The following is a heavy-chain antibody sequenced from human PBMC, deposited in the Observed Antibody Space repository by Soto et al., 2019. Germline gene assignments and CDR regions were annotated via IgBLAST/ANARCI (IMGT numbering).Heavy chain of an antibody. CDR2: IYYDGST. CDR3: AKVVVAATRHTDFDS. V-gene: IGHV4-39*02. J-gene: IGHJ4*02. Sequence: TVSGGSISSGGYYWAWIRQPPGKGLAWIASIYYDGSTYYNPSLKSRVSISVDTSKNHFSLKLSSATAADTAVYYCAKVVVAATRHTDFDSWGQGTLVTVSS. D-gene: IGHD2-15*01. CDR1: GGSISSGGYY.